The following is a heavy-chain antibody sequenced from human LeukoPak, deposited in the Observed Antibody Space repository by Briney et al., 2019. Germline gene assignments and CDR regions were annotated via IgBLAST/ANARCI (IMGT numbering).Heavy chain of an antibody. D-gene: IGHD4-17*01. Sequence: GGSLRLSCAASGFTFNGYSTNWVRQAPGKGLEWVSYISSSSSTMYYADSVKGRFTISRDSAKNSLYLQMDSLRAEDTAVYYCARDWYGDLFDYWGQGTLVTVSS. CDR3: ARDWYGDLFDY. V-gene: IGHV3-48*01. CDR1: GFTFNGYS. J-gene: IGHJ4*02. CDR2: ISSSSSTM.